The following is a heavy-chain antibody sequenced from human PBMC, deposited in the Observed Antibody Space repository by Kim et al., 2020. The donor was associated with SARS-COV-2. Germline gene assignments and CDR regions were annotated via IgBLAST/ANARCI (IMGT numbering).Heavy chain of an antibody. CDR3: ARSNRRGPTKVNYYYYYMDV. V-gene: IGHV1-69*13. D-gene: IGHD3-22*01. Sequence: SVKVSCKASGGTFSSYAISWVRQAPGQGLEWMGGIIPIFGTANYAQKFQGRVTITADESTSTAYMELSSLRSEDTAVYYCARSNRRGPTKVNYYYYYMDVWGKGTTVTVSS. CDR1: GGTFSSYA. CDR2: IIPIFGTA. J-gene: IGHJ6*03.